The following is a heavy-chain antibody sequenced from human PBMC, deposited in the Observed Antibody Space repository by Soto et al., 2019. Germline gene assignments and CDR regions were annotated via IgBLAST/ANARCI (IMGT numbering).Heavy chain of an antibody. CDR3: TTQRALRYFVRRGMDV. Sequence: EVQLVESGGGLVKPGGSLRLSCAASGFTFSNAWMNWVRQAPGKGLEWVGRIKSKTDGGTTDYAAPVKGRFTISRDDSKNTLYLQMNSLKTEDTAVYYCTTQRALRYFVRRGMDVWGQGTTVTVSS. CDR2: IKSKTDGGTT. CDR1: GFTFSNAW. D-gene: IGHD3-9*01. V-gene: IGHV3-15*07. J-gene: IGHJ6*02.